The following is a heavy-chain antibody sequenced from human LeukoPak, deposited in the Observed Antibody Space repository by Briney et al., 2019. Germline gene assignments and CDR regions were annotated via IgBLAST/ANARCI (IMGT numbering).Heavy chain of an antibody. V-gene: IGHV3-23*01. CDR2: ISGSGGST. CDR1: GFTFSSYA. CDR3: AKNHYDILTGHDY. D-gene: IGHD3-9*01. Sequence: SGGSLRLSCAASGFTFSSYAMSWVRQAPGKGLEWVSAISGSGGSTYYADSVKGRFTISGDNSKNTLYLQMNSLRAEDTAVYYCAKNHYDILTGHDYWGQGTLVTVSS. J-gene: IGHJ4*02.